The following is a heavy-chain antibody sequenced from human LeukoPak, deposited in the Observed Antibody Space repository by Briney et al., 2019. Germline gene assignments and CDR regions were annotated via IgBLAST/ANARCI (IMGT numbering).Heavy chain of an antibody. D-gene: IGHD3-22*01. J-gene: IGHJ3*02. Sequence: GGSLRLSCAASGFTFSSYAMSWVRQAPGRGLEWVSAISGSGGSTYYADSVKGRFTISRDNSKNTLYLQMNSLRAEDTAVYYCAKLFYDSSGYYDAFDIWGRGTMVTVSS. CDR2: ISGSGGST. CDR1: GFTFSSYA. CDR3: AKLFYDSSGYYDAFDI. V-gene: IGHV3-23*01.